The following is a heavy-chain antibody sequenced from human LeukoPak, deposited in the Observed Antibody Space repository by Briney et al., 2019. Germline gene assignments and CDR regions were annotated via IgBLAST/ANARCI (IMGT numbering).Heavy chain of an antibody. D-gene: IGHD6-19*01. CDR1: GGSISSGGYY. CDR3: ARERYSSGWYQNCFDP. Sequence: SQTLSLTCPVSGGSISSGGYYWSWIRQHPGKGLEWIGYIYYRGSTYYNPTLKSRVNISVDTSKNQFSRKLSSVTAADTAVYYCARERYSSGWYQNCFDPWGQGTLVTVSS. J-gene: IGHJ5*02. V-gene: IGHV4-31*03. CDR2: IYYRGST.